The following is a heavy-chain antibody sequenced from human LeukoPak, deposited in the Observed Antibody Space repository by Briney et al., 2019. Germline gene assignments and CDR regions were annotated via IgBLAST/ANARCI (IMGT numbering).Heavy chain of an antibody. CDR3: ARAYDYVWGSYRYCSFEY. CDR1: GYTFTSYG. CDR2: ISAYNVNT. Sequence: ASVKVSCKASGYTFTSYGISWVRRAPGQGLDWMGWISAYNVNTNYAQKLQGRVTMSTDTTTSTAYMELRSLRSDDTAVYYCARAYDYVWGSYRYCSFEYWGQGTLVTVSS. J-gene: IGHJ4*02. D-gene: IGHD3-16*02. V-gene: IGHV1-18*01.